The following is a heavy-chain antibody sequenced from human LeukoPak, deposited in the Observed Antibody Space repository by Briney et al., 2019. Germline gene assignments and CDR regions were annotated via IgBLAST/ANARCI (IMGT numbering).Heavy chain of an antibody. CDR3: ARDYSGQWEQLTGWWIDP. CDR1: GGTFSSYA. Sequence: SVKVSCKASGGTFSSYAISWVRQAPGQGLEWMGGIIPIFGTANYAQKFQGRVTITADESTSTAYMELSSLRSEDTALYYCARDYSGQWEQLTGWWIDPWGQGTLVIVSS. D-gene: IGHD1-26*01. J-gene: IGHJ5*02. CDR2: IIPIFGTA. V-gene: IGHV1-69*13.